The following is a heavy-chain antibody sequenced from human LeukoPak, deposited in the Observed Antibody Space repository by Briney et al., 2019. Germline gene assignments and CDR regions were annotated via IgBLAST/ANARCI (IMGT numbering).Heavy chain of an antibody. CDR1: GYTFTSYG. J-gene: IGHJ4*02. CDR3: ARVDSSSWRYYFDY. Sequence: GASVKVSCKAPGYTFTSYGISWVRQAPGQRLEWMGWISAYNGNTNHAQKFQGRVTMTTDTSTSTAYMELRSLRSDDTALYYWARVDSSSWRYYFDYWGQGTLVTVSS. D-gene: IGHD6-13*01. V-gene: IGHV1-18*01. CDR2: ISAYNGNT.